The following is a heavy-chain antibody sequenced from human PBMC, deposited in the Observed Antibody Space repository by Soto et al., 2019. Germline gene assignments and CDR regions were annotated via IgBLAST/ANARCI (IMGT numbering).Heavy chain of an antibody. CDR3: ARPSGYGGRWFTPHYYYYSGMAV. CDR1: GGSISSSGYY. D-gene: IGHD3-10*01. V-gene: IGHV4-39*01. Sequence: PSETLSLTCTVSGGSISSSGYYWGWIRQPPGKGLEWIGSIYYTGSTYYNPSLKSRVTISVDTSKNQFSLKLSSVTAADTAVYYCARPSGYGGRWFTPHYYYYSGMAVWGQGPTVTVPS. J-gene: IGHJ6*02. CDR2: IYYTGST.